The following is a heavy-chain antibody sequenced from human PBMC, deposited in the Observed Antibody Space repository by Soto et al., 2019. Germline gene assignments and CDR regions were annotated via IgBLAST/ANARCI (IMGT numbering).Heavy chain of an antibody. V-gene: IGHV6-1*01. CDR2: TYFRSKWYN. CDR1: GDSVSSKTAA. Sequence: SQTLSLTCAISGDSVSSKTAAWNWIRQSPSRGLEWLGRTYFRSKWYNDYAIPVKSRITINPDTSKNQFSLLLNSVTPEDTAVYYCARVSFDHFVHWLDSWGQGTLVTVSS. D-gene: IGHD3-9*01. J-gene: IGHJ5*01. CDR3: ARVSFDHFVHWLDS.